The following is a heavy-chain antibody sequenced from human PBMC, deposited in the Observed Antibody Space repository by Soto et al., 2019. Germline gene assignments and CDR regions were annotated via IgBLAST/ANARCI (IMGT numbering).Heavy chain of an antibody. V-gene: IGHV3-30*18. D-gene: IGHD1-26*01. CDR2: ISYDGSNK. CDR3: AKDRRGSYLFDY. J-gene: IGHJ4*02. Sequence: QVQLVESGGGVVQPGRSLRPSCAASGFTFSSYGMHWVRQAPGKGLEWVAVISYDGSNKYYADSVKGRFTISRDNSKNRLYLQMNSLRTEDTAVYYCAKDRRGSYLFDYWGQGTLVTVSS. CDR1: GFTFSSYG.